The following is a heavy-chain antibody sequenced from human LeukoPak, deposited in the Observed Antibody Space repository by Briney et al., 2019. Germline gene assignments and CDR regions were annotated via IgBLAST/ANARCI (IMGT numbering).Heavy chain of an antibody. CDR2: ITGSGAYM. Sequence: PGGSLRLSCAASGFTFSNYAMSWVRQAPGKGLEWVSAITGSGAYMNYADSVEGRFIISRDTSKSTVYLQMNSLRDEDTAIYYCARRSGIDKGNFDYWGQGTLVTVSS. V-gene: IGHV3-23*01. CDR1: GFTFSNYA. D-gene: IGHD3-10*01. J-gene: IGHJ4*02. CDR3: ARRSGIDKGNFDY.